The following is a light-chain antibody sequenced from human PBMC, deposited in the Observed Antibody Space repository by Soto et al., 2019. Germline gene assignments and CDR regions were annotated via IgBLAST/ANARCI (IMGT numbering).Light chain of an antibody. J-gene: IGKJ2*01. CDR2: GAS. Sequence: IQLTQSPSSLSASVGDRVTITCRASQGINKFLAWYQQRPGKAPQLLVYGASTLQSGVPSRFSGSGSWTDFTLTIRSLQPEDFATYYCQQLTNFRFTFGQGTKLDIK. CDR3: QQLTNFRFT. CDR1: QGINKF. V-gene: IGKV1-9*01.